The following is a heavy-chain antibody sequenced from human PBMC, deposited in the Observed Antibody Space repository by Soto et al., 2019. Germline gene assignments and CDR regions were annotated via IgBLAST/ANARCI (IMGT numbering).Heavy chain of an antibody. V-gene: IGHV1-69*01. CDR2: IIPIFGTA. CDR1: GGTFNRYA. D-gene: IGHD3-10*01. Sequence: QVLLVQSGAEVKKPGSSVKVSCKASGGTFNRYAINWVRQAPGQGLEWMGGIIPIFGTANYAQKFQGRVAITADESTSAAYMELRSLRSEDTAVYYCALWGFRDGNNSIYRYYDMDVWGQGTTVTVSS. CDR3: ALWGFRDGNNSIYRYYDMDV. J-gene: IGHJ6*02.